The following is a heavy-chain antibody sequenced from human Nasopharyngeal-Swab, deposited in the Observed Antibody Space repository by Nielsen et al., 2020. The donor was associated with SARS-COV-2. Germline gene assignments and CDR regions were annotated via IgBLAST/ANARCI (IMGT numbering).Heavy chain of an antibody. CDR1: GFTFSSYA. J-gene: IGHJ6*02. D-gene: IGHD1-26*01. V-gene: IGHV3-23*03. Sequence: GSLRLPCAASGFTFSSYAMSWVRQAPGKGLEWVSVIYSGGSSTYYADSVKGRFTISRDNSKNTLYLQMNSLRAEDTAVYYCAKGSGSWDGMDVWGQGTTVTVSS. CDR2: IYSGGSST. CDR3: AKGSGSWDGMDV.